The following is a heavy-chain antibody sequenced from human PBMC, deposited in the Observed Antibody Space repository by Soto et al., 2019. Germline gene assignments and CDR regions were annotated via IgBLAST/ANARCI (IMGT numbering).Heavy chain of an antibody. Sequence: QVQLVQSGAEVKKPGASVKVSCKASGYTFTSYAMHWVRQAPGQRLEWMGWLNAGNGNTKYSQKFQGRVTITRDTSARTAYMELSSLRSEDTAVYYCARSEGYSYGFSEEWFDPRGQGTLVTVSS. D-gene: IGHD5-18*01. CDR2: LNAGNGNT. J-gene: IGHJ5*02. CDR3: ARSEGYSYGFSEEWFDP. CDR1: GYTFTSYA. V-gene: IGHV1-3*01.